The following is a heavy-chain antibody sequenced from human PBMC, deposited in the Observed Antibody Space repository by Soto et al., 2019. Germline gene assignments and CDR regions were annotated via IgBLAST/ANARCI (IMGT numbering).Heavy chain of an antibody. CDR1: GGTFSSYA. V-gene: IGHV1-69*01. D-gene: IGHD6-13*01. CDR3: ARAVLAQQLVNFWFDP. J-gene: IGHJ5*02. Sequence: QVQLVQSGAEVKKPGSSVKVSCKASGGTFSSYAISWVRQAPGQGLEWMGGIIPIFGTANYAQKFQGRVTITADESTSTDYMELSSLRSEDTAVYYCARAVLAQQLVNFWFDPWGQGTLVTVSS. CDR2: IIPIFGTA.